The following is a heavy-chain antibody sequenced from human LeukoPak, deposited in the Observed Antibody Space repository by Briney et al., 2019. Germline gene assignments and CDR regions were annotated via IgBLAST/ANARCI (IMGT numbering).Heavy chain of an antibody. J-gene: IGHJ4*02. CDR3: ARVGSGYYLTVVDFDY. CDR1: GFTFSSYW. D-gene: IGHD3-22*01. Sequence: GGSLRLSCAASGFTFSSYWMSWVPQAPGKGLEWVANIKQDGSEKYYVDSVKGRFTISRDNAKNSLYLQMNSLRAEDTAVYYCARVGSGYYLTVVDFDYWGQGTLVTVSS. V-gene: IGHV3-7*03. CDR2: IKQDGSEK.